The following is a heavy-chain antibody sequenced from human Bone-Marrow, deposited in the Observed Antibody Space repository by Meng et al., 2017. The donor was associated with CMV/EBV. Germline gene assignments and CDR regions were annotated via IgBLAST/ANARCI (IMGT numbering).Heavy chain of an antibody. V-gene: IGHV3-21*04. Sequence: LSLTCAASGFTFSTYSMSWVRQSPGKGLEWVSSISTSSNYIYYADSMRGRFTVSRDNAKNSLYLQMDTLRDEDTAVYYCARDPVTGWGNQAFDIRGHGTMVTVSS. CDR3: ARDPVTGWGNQAFDI. CDR2: ISTSSNYI. D-gene: IGHD4-17*01. CDR1: GFTFSTYS. J-gene: IGHJ3*02.